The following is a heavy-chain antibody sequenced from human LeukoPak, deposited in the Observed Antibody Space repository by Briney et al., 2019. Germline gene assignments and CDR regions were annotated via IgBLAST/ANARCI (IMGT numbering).Heavy chain of an antibody. D-gene: IGHD3-22*01. CDR3: ARDAYDSSGLLRFLWFDP. V-gene: IGHV4-4*07. Sequence: SETLSLTCTVSGGSISSYYWSWIRQPAGKGLEWIGRIYTSGSTNYNPSLKSRVTMSVDTSKNQFSLKLSSVTAADTAVYYCARDAYDSSGLLRFLWFDPWGQGTLASVSS. CDR1: GGSISSYY. J-gene: IGHJ5*02. CDR2: IYTSGST.